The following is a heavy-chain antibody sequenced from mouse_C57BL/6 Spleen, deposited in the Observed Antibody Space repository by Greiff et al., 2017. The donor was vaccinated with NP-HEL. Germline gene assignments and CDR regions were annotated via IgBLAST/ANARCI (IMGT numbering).Heavy chain of an antibody. CDR1: GYSITSDY. Sequence: EVKLVESGPGLAKPSQTLSLTCSVTGYSITSDYWNWIRKFPGNKLEYMGYISYSGSTYYNPSLKSRISITRDTSKNQYYLQLNSVTTEDTATYYCARGVYGSSKGDYAMDYWGQGTSVTVSS. J-gene: IGHJ4*01. V-gene: IGHV3-8*01. D-gene: IGHD1-1*01. CDR3: ARGVYGSSKGDYAMDY. CDR2: ISYSGST.